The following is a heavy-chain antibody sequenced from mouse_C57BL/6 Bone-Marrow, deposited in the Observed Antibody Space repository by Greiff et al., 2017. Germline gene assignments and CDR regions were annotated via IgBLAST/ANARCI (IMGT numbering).Heavy chain of an antibody. CDR2: ISDGGSYT. J-gene: IGHJ4*01. V-gene: IGHV5-4*01. Sequence: EVLLVESGGGLVKPGGSLKLSCAASGFTFSSYAMSWVRQTPEKRLEWVATISDGGSYTYYPDNVKGRFTISRDNAKNNLYLQMSQLKSEDTAMYYGERGPLYYSNPLDYWGQGTSVTVSS. D-gene: IGHD2-5*01. CDR1: GFTFSSYA. CDR3: ERGPLYYSNPLDY.